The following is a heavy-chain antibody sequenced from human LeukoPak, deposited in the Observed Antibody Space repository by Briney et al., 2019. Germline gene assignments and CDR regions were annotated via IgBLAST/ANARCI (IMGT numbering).Heavy chain of an antibody. V-gene: IGHV4-34*01. CDR1: GGSFSGYY. Sequence: SETLSLTCADYGGSFSGYYWSWIRQPPGKGLEWIGEINHSGSTNYNPSLKSRVTISVDTSKNQFSLKLSSVTAADTAVYYCASSRRIAAAQKARTYYYYGMDVWGQGTTVTVSS. CDR2: INHSGST. CDR3: ASSRRIAAAQKARTYYYYGMDV. J-gene: IGHJ6*02. D-gene: IGHD6-13*01.